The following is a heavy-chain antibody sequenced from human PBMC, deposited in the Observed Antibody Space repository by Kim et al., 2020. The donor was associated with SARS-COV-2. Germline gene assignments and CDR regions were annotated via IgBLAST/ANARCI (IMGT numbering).Heavy chain of an antibody. J-gene: IGHJ6*02. CDR3: ARTRGYSGYDCLVCYYYYGMDV. V-gene: IGHV1-18*01. CDR2: ISAYNGNT. Sequence: ASVKVSCKASGYTFTSYGISWVRQAPGQGLEWMGWISAYNGNTNYAQKLQGRVTMTTDTSTSTAYMELRGLRSDDTAVYYCARTRGYSGYDCLVCYYYYGMDVWGQGTTVTVSS. CDR1: GYTFTSYG. D-gene: IGHD5-12*01.